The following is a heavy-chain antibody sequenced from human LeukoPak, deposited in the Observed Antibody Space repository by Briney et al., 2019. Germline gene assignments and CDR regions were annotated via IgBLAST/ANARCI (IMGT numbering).Heavy chain of an antibody. CDR1: GFTVSSNY. Sequence: GGSLRLSCAASGFTVSSNYMNWVRQAPGKGLEWVSVIYSGGSTHYADSVKGRFAISRDNSKNTLYLQMNSLRAEDTAVYYCARDSRRGYDSSGYNFDYWGQGTLVTVSS. CDR2: IYSGGST. V-gene: IGHV3-66*01. J-gene: IGHJ4*02. CDR3: ARDSRRGYDSSGYNFDY. D-gene: IGHD3-22*01.